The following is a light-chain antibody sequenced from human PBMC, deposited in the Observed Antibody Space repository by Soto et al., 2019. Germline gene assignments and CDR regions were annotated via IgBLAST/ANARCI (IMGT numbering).Light chain of an antibody. J-gene: IGKJ4*01. CDR1: QSVTNSY. Sequence: EIVLTQSPGTLSLSPGERATVSCRASQSVTNSYLAWYQQKPGQAPRLFIYDASRRATGIPDRFSGSGSGTHFTLTISRLQPEDFAVYYCQQYGRSLTFGGGTKVEIK. CDR2: DAS. V-gene: IGKV3-20*01. CDR3: QQYGRSLT.